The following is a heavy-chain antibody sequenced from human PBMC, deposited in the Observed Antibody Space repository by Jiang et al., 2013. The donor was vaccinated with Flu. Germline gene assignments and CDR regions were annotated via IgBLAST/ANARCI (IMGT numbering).Heavy chain of an antibody. V-gene: IGHV4-59*01. D-gene: IGHD3-10*01. Sequence: TLSLTCTVSGGSISSYYWSWIRQPPGKGLEWIGYIYYSGSTNYNPSLKSRVTISVDTSKNQFSLKLSSVTAADTAVYYCARVDGSGSPYFDYWGQGTLVTVSS. CDR3: ARVDGSGSPYFDY. J-gene: IGHJ4*02. CDR1: GGSISSYY. CDR2: IYYSGST.